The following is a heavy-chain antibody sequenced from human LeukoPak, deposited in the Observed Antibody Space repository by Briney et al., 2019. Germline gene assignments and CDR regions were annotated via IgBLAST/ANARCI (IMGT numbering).Heavy chain of an antibody. CDR3: ARDNPVPSGSYYDY. D-gene: IGHD3-10*01. CDR2: ISAYNGNT. Sequence: ASVKVSCKASGYTFTSYGISWVRQAPGLGLEWMGWISAYNGNTNYAQKLQGRVTMTTDTSTSTAYMELRSLRSDDTAVYYCARDNPVPSGSYYDYWGQGTLVTVSS. J-gene: IGHJ4*02. V-gene: IGHV1-18*01. CDR1: GYTFTSYG.